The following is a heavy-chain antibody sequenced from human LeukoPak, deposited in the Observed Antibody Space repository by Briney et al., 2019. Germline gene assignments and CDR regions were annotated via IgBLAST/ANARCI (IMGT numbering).Heavy chain of an antibody. J-gene: IGHJ4*02. CDR2: INHSGST. CDR3: ARRSLYRAAAAGTFDY. CDR1: GGSFSGYY. D-gene: IGHD6-13*01. V-gene: IGHV4-34*01. Sequence: SETLSLTCAVYGGSFSGYYWSWIRQPPGKGLEWIGEINHSGSTNYNPSLKSRVTISVDTSKNQFSLKLSSVTAADTAVYYCARRSLYRAAAAGTFDYWGQGTLVTVSS.